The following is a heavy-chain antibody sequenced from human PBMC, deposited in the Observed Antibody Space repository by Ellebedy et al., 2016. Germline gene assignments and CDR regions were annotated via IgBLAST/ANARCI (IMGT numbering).Heavy chain of an antibody. Sequence: GGSLRLSCAASGFTLNNYAMTWIRQAAGEGLEWVSAITGDTATTYYADSVKGRFTISRDSYRNTLYLQMNSLRVEDTALYYCVKGASSGSWVTMEYWGQGALVTVSS. CDR3: VKGASSGSWVTMEY. CDR2: ITGDTATT. CDR1: GFTLNNYA. V-gene: IGHV3-23*01. D-gene: IGHD2-15*01. J-gene: IGHJ4*02.